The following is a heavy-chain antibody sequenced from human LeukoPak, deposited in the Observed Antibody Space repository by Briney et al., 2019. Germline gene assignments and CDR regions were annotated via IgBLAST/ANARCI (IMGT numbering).Heavy chain of an antibody. CDR1: GGSISSGGYY. D-gene: IGHD3-10*01. Sequence: SETLSLTCTVSGGSISSGGYYWSWLRRHPGTGLEWIGYIYYSGSTYYNPSLKSRVTISVDTSKNQFSLKLSSVTAADTAVYYCARSFGSYYFDYWGQGTLVTVSS. V-gene: IGHV4-31*03. J-gene: IGHJ4*02. CDR3: ARSFGSYYFDY. CDR2: IYYSGST.